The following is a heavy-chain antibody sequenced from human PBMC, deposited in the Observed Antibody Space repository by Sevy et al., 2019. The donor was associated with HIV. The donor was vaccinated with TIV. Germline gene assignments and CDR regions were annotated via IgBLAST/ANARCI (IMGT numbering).Heavy chain of an antibody. CDR3: ARVERGYCSGASCYSMGYYGMDV. CDR1: GFTFSDYY. D-gene: IGHD2-15*01. J-gene: IGHJ6*02. V-gene: IGHV3-11*01. CDR2: ISSSGSTI. Sequence: GGSLRLSCAASGFTFSDYYMSWIRQAPGKGLEWASYISSSGSTIYYADSVKRRFTISRDNAKNSLYLQMNSLRAEDTAVYYCARVERGYCSGASCYSMGYYGMDVWGQGTTVTVSS.